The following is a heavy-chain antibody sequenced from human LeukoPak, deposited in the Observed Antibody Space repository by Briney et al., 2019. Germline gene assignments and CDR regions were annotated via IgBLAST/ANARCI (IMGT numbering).Heavy chain of an antibody. J-gene: IGHJ5*02. CDR1: GYTFTSYD. CDR2: MNPNSGNA. CDR3: ARGQEGVDGDLFDP. D-gene: IGHD3-10*01. V-gene: IGHV1-8*01. Sequence: SVKVSCKASGYTFTSYDINWVRQATGQGLEWMGWMNPNSGNAGYAQKFQGRVTMTRNTSISTAYMELSSLRSEDTAVYYCARGQEGVDGDLFDPWGQGTLVTVSS.